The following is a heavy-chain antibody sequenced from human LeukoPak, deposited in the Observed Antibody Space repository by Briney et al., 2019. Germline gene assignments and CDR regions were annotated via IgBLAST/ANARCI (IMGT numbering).Heavy chain of an antibody. V-gene: IGHV3-21*01. Sequence: GGSLRLSCTASGFTFSSYSMNWVRQAPGKGLEGVSSISSSDNYTYYADSVKGRFTISRDNAKNSLFLQMNSLRAEDTAVYYCARDRPDIVVVVAATAWDYWGQGTLVTVSS. CDR1: GFTFSSYS. CDR2: ISSSDNYT. CDR3: ARDRPDIVVVVAATAWDY. J-gene: IGHJ4*02. D-gene: IGHD2-15*01.